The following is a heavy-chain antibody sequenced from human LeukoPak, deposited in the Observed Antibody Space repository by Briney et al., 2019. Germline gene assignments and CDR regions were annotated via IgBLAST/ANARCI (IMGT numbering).Heavy chain of an antibody. J-gene: IGHJ4*02. CDR1: GFTFSSFA. CDR3: SKGGSSDLWGHLDC. V-gene: IGHV3-23*01. Sequence: GGSLRLSCAASGFTFSSFAMSWVRQTPGKALEWVSTISGSGGSTYYADSVKGRSTISRDNSKNTLYLQMNSLRAEDTAMYYCSKGGSSDLWGHLDCWGQGTQVTVSS. CDR2: ISGSGGST. D-gene: IGHD3-16*01.